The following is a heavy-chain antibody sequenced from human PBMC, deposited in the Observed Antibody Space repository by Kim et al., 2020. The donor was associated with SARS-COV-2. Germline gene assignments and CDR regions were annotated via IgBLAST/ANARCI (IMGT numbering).Heavy chain of an antibody. V-gene: IGHV4-59*01. D-gene: IGHD2-2*01. J-gene: IGHJ3*02. CDR3: PRIGCSSTSCSAFDI. CDR1: GGSISYYY. Sequence: SETLSLTCTVSGGSISYYYWSWIRQPPGKGLEWIGYIYYSGSTNYNPSLKSRVTISVDTSKNQFSLKLSSVTAADTAVYYCPRIGCSSTSCSAFDIWGQGTMVTVSS. CDR2: IYYSGST.